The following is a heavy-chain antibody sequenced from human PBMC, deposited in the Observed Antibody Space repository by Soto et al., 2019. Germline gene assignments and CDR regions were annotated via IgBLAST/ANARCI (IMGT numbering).Heavy chain of an antibody. CDR2: ISAYNGNT. V-gene: IGHV1-18*01. J-gene: IGHJ4*02. D-gene: IGHD3-3*01. CDR3: ARGGNYDFWSGYYNFDY. Sequence: ASVKVSCKASGYTFTSYGISWVRQAPGQGLEWMGWISAYNGNTNYAQKLQGRVTMTTDTSTSTAYMELRSLRSDYTAVYYCARGGNYDFWSGYYNFDYWGQGTLVTVSS. CDR1: GYTFTSYG.